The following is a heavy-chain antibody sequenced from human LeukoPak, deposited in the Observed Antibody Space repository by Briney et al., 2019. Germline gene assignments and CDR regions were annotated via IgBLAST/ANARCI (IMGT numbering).Heavy chain of an antibody. CDR1: GGSISSSSYY. CDR3: ARDGQDDFWSGYYYNWFDP. J-gene: IGHJ5*02. V-gene: IGHV4-39*07. CDR2: IYYSRST. D-gene: IGHD3-3*01. Sequence: SETLSLTCTVSGGSISSSSYYWGWIRQPPGKGLEWIGSIYYSRSTYYNPSLKSRVTISVDTSKNQFSLKLSSVTAADTAVYYCARDGQDDFWSGYYYNWFDPWGQGTLVTVSS.